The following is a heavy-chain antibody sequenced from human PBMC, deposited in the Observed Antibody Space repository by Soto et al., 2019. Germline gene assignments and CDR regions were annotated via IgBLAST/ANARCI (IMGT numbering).Heavy chain of an antibody. V-gene: IGHV4-31*03. D-gene: IGHD3-22*01. CDR3: ATSYYYDSSGYLDY. Sequence: SETLSLTYTVSGGSISSGGYYWSWIRQHPGKCLEWIGYIYYSGSTYYNPSLKSRVTISVDTSKNQFSLKLSSVTAADTAVYYCATSYYYDSSGYLDYWGQGTLVTVSS. J-gene: IGHJ4*02. CDR2: IYYSGST. CDR1: GGSISSGGYY.